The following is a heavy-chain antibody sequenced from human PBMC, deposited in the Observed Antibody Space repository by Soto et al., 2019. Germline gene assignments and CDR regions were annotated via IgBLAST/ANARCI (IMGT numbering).Heavy chain of an antibody. V-gene: IGHV3-30*03. CDR1: GFTLSNIG. D-gene: IGHD2-21*01. Sequence: QVQLVESGGGVVQPGTSLRLACAASGFTLSNIGMQWVRQAPGTGLEWVALISAGGNTKYYADSVKGRFTISRGNSKNPLFLLMTSLRTEDTAVYYCAGESGGEMYAAYFGLWGQGTLGTVS. CDR2: ISAGGNTK. CDR3: AGESGGEMYAAYFGL. J-gene: IGHJ4*02.